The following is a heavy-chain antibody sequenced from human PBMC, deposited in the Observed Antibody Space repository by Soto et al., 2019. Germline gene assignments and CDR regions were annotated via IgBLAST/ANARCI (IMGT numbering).Heavy chain of an antibody. V-gene: IGHV1-18*01. CDR3: ARDKWYQLLWYEGLGY. Sequence: ASVKVSCKASGYTFTSYGISWVRQAPGQGLEWMGWISAYNGNTNYAQKLQGRVTMTTDTSTSTAYMELRSLGSDDTAVYYCARDKWYQLLWYEGLGYWGQGTLVTVSS. D-gene: IGHD2-2*01. CDR1: GYTFTSYG. J-gene: IGHJ4*02. CDR2: ISAYNGNT.